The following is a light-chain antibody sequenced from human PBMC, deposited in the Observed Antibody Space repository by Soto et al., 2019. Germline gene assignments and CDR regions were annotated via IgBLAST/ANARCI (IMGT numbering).Light chain of an antibody. V-gene: IGKV3-15*01. Sequence: EIVLTQFPATLSLSPGERATLSCRASQSVSSYLAWYQQRPGQAPRLLIYRASTRATGIPDRFSGGGSGTEFTLTISSLQSEDFAVYYCQQYDKWPLYTFGQGTKLEI. J-gene: IGKJ2*01. CDR1: QSVSSY. CDR3: QQYDKWPLYT. CDR2: RAS.